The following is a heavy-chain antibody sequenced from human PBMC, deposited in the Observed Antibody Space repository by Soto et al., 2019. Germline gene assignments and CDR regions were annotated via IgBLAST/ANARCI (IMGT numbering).Heavy chain of an antibody. CDR1: GGCISSSSYY. V-gene: IGHV4-39*01. CDR2: IYYSGST. CDR3: ARSYGDYVYYYYGMDV. J-gene: IGHJ6*02. D-gene: IGHD4-17*01. Sequence: PSETLSLTCTVSGGCISSSSYYWGGIRQPTGKVLEWIGSIYYSGSTYYTPSLKSRVTISVDTSKNQFSLKLSSVTAADTAVYYCARSYGDYVYYYYGMDVWGQGTTVTVSS.